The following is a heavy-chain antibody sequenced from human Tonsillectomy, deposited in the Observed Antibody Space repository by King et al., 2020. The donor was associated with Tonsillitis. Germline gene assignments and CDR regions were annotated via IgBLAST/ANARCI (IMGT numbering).Heavy chain of an antibody. V-gene: IGHV1-69*01. CDR3: ARGGPVATGNFDY. D-gene: IGHD5-12*01. J-gene: IGHJ4*02. Sequence: QLVQSGAEVKKPGSSVKVSCKASGGTFSTYAISWVRQAPGQGLEWRGGSIPIFGTADYAQKFKGRVTITADESTSTAYMELSSLRSEDTAVYYCARGGPVATGNFDYWGQGTLVTVSS. CDR2: SIPIFGTA. CDR1: GGTFSTYA.